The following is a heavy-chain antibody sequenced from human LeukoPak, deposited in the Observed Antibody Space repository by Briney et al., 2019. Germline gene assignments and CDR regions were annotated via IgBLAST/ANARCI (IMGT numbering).Heavy chain of an antibody. CDR3: ARSRGSSSWGAFDY. Sequence: GALRLSCAASGFTFSSYGMNWVRQAPGKGLEWVSSISSSSSYIYYADSVKGRFTISRDNAKNSLYLQMNSLRAEDTAVYYCARSRGSSSWGAFDYWGQGTLVTVSS. D-gene: IGHD6-6*01. V-gene: IGHV3-21*01. CDR2: ISSSSSYI. J-gene: IGHJ4*02. CDR1: GFTFSSYG.